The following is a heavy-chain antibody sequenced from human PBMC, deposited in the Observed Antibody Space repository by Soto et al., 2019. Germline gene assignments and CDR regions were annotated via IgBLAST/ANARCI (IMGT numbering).Heavy chain of an antibody. CDR3: ARSRGYYDTSGYYYY. CDR2: IYHGGST. D-gene: IGHD3-22*01. Sequence: TLSPSCAVSGCSISSSTRLSWLRQPPGKGLEWIGDIYHGGSTHYNPSLKSRVTISIDKSKNQFSLKLSSVTAADTAVYYCARSRGYYDTSGYYYYWAQGTLVTVSS. J-gene: IGHJ4*02. V-gene: IGHV4-4*02. CDR1: GCSISSSTR.